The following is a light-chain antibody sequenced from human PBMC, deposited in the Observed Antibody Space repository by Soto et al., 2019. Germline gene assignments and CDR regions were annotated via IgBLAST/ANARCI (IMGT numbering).Light chain of an antibody. J-gene: IGLJ3*02. CDR2: DVS. V-gene: IGLV2-11*01. CDR3: CSSAGTYTSV. CDR1: SSDVCGYNY. Sequence: QSALTQPRSVSGSPGQSVTISCTGTSSDVCGYNYVSWYQQHPGKAPKLIIYDVSKRPSGVPDRFSGSKSGNTASLTISGLQAEDEADYYCCSSAGTYTSVFGGGTKLTVL.